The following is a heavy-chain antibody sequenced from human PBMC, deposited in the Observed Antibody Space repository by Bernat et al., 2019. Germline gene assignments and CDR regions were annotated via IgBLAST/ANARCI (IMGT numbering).Heavy chain of an antibody. Sequence: QLQLQESGPGLVKPSETLSLTCTVSGGSISSYYWSWIRQPPGKGLEWIGYIYYSGSTNYNPSLKSRVTISVDTSKNQFSLKLSSVTAADTAVYYCARRSSGWYRGWFDPWGQGTLVTVSS. D-gene: IGHD6-19*01. CDR2: IYYSGST. CDR1: GGSISSYY. CDR3: ARRSSGWYRGWFDP. V-gene: IGHV4-59*12. J-gene: IGHJ5*02.